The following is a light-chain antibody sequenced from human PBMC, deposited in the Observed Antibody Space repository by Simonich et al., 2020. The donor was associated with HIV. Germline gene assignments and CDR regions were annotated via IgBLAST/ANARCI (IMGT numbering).Light chain of an antibody. CDR1: QSLLYNSNNKNY. V-gene: IGKV4-1*01. J-gene: IGKJ2*01. CDR3: QQYYDSPYT. Sequence: DIVMTQSPDSLAVSLGERATINCKSSQSLLYNSNNKNYLAWYQQKPGQPPKLIIYWASTRESGVPDRFSGRGSGTDFTLTISSLQAEDVAVYYCQQYYDSPYTFGQGTKLEIK. CDR2: WAS.